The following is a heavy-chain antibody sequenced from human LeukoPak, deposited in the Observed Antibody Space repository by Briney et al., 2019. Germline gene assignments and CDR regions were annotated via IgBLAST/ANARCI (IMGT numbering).Heavy chain of an antibody. CDR2: ISGHNGDT. D-gene: IGHD3-22*01. Sequence: ASVKVSCKASGYSFSTYGLTWVRQAPGQGLEWMGWISGHNGDTKYAQQFQGRLTLTIDTSTSTAYMELWTLRSDDTAMYYCARDLFAFYDSSGYHAVGFDPWGQGTLVTVSS. CDR3: ARDLFAFYDSSGYHAVGFDP. CDR1: GYSFSTYG. J-gene: IGHJ5*02. V-gene: IGHV1-18*01.